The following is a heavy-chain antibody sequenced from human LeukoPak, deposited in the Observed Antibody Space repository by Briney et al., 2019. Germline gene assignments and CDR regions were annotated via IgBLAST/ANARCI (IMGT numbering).Heavy chain of an antibody. CDR2: IRSDGSNK. J-gene: IGHJ4*02. D-gene: IGHD3-10*01. CDR1: GFTFSDFG. Sequence: PGGSLRLSCAASGFTFSDFGMHWVRQAPGKGLEWVALIRSDGSNKYYAESVKGRFTISRDSSKNTLFLQMNSLRAEDTAVYYCAREFGGTASGAGYWGQGTLVTVSS. CDR3: AREFGGTASGAGY. V-gene: IGHV3-30*02.